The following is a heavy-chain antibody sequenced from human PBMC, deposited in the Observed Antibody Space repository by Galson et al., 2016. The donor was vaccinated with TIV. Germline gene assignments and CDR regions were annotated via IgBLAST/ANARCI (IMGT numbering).Heavy chain of an antibody. Sequence: SLRLSCAASGFTFGSYSLHWVRLAPGKGLEWLAGIWYDGSNIHYAESVKGRLIISRDNSKNTLYLQMNSLRVEDTAVYYCAREFRDYYFDYWGQGTLVTVSS. CDR3: AREFRDYYFDY. J-gene: IGHJ4*02. CDR2: IWYDGSNI. CDR1: GFTFGSYS. V-gene: IGHV3-33*01.